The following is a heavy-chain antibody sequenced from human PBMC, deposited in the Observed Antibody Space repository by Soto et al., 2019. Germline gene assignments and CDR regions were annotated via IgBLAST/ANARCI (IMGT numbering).Heavy chain of an antibody. V-gene: IGHV3-7*01. CDR3: LTDYTGS. Sequence: VVSLRLSCAPSVFIFKSYLISLFLQAPVNGLKWLACVEECLSDKYYVWSFKCLFTISIYNAKSSVYLQMNSLRAEDTSVYYCLTDYTGSWGQATPVTVSS. J-gene: IGHJ5*02. CDR2: VEECLSDK. CDR1: VFIFKSYL. D-gene: IGHD2-2*02.